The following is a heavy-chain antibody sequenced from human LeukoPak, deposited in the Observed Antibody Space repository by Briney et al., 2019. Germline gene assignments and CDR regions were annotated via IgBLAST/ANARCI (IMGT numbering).Heavy chain of an antibody. CDR2: IYYSGST. J-gene: IGHJ4*02. CDR3: AISPLDYGNFPWGFDY. V-gene: IGHV4-59*01. Sequence: SETLSLTCTVSGGSISSYYWSWIRQPPGKGLEWIGYIYYSGSTNYDPSLKSRVTISVDTSKNQFSLKLSSVTAADTAVYYCAISPLDYGNFPWGFDYWGQGTLVTVSS. CDR1: GGSISSYY. D-gene: IGHD4-11*01.